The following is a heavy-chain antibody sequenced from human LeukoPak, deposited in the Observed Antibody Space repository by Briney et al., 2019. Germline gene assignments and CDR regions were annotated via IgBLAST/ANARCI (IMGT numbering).Heavy chain of an antibody. CDR3: ARSKFRYSSSANWFDP. CDR1: GYTCTSYG. Sequence: ASVKASCKASGYTCTSYGISWVRQAPGQRLEWRGWSIAYNGNTNYAQKLQGRVTMTTDTSTSTAYMELRSLRSDDTAVYYCARSKFRYSSSANWFDPWGQGTLVTVSS. J-gene: IGHJ5*02. V-gene: IGHV1-18*01. D-gene: IGHD6-6*01. CDR2: SIAYNGNT.